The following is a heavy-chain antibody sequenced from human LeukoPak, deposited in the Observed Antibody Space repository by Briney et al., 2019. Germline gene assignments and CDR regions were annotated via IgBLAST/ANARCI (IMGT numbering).Heavy chain of an antibody. CDR2: IYYSGST. CDR3: ARAPYSSSSARHIDY. Sequence: SETPSLTCTVSGDSLSSDNYYWNWIRQPPGKGLEWIGYIYYSGSTYYNPSLKSRITISVDTSKNQFSLKLSSVTAADTAVYYCARAPYSSSSARHIDYWGQGTLITVSS. D-gene: IGHD6-6*01. V-gene: IGHV4-30-4*01. J-gene: IGHJ4*02. CDR1: GDSLSSDNYY.